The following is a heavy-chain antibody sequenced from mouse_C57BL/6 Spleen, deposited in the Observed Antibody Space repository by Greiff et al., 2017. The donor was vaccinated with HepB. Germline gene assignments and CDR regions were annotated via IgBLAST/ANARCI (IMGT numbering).Heavy chain of an antibody. V-gene: IGHV1-54*01. Sequence: QVQLQQSGAELVRPGTSVKVSCKASGYAFTNYLIEWVKQRPGQGLEWIGVINPGSGGTNYNEKFKGKATLTVDKSSSTAYMQLSSLTSEDSAVYFCARRYYGKAMDYWGQGTSVTVSS. CDR2: INPGSGGT. J-gene: IGHJ4*01. CDR3: ARRYYGKAMDY. D-gene: IGHD1-1*01. CDR1: GYAFTNYL.